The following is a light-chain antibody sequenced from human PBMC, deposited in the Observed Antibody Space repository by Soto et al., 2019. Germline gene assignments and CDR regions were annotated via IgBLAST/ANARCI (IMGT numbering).Light chain of an antibody. Sequence: IQLTQSPSFLSASVGDRVTITCRASQGISGYLAWYQQTPGKAPNLLIYATSTLQSGVPSRFSGSGSGTEFTLTISSLQPEDFANYYCQQMNSYPTYTFGQGPRW. CDR1: QGISGY. V-gene: IGKV1-9*01. CDR3: QQMNSYPTYT. J-gene: IGKJ2*01. CDR2: ATS.